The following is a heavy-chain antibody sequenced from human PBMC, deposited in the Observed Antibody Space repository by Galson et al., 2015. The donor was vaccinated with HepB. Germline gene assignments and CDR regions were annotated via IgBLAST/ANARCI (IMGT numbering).Heavy chain of an antibody. CDR2: VDPEDGET. CDR1: GYTFTDYY. D-gene: IGHD3-16*01. V-gene: IGHV1-69-2*01. J-gene: IGHJ3*02. CDR3: ARGPPDDAFDI. Sequence: VKVSCKVSGYTFTDYYMHWVQQAPGKGLEWMGLVDPEDGETIYAEKFQGRVTITADTSTDTAYMELSSLRSEDTAVYYCARGPPDDAFDIWGQGTMVTVSS.